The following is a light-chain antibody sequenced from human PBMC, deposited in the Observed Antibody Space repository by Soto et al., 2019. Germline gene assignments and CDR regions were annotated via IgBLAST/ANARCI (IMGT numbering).Light chain of an antibody. Sequence: QSALTQPPSASGSRGQSVTISCTGTSSDVGGYNYVSWYQQHPGKAPKLMIYEVSKRPSGVPDRFSGSKSGNTASLTVSGLQAEDEADYYCSSYAGSNGVVFGGGTKLTVL. V-gene: IGLV2-8*01. CDR2: EVS. CDR1: SSDVGGYNY. J-gene: IGLJ2*01. CDR3: SSYAGSNGVV.